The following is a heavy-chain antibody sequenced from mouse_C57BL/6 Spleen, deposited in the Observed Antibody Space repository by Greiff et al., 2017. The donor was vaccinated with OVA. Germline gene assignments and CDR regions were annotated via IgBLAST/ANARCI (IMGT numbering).Heavy chain of an antibody. Sequence: QVQLQQSGAELVKPGASVKISCKASGYTFTDYYINWVKQRPGQGLEWIGKIGPGSGSTYYNEKFKGKATLTADKSSSTAYMQLSSLTSEDSAVYFCARSEDYYGSSYWFAYWGQGTLVTVSA. J-gene: IGHJ3*01. D-gene: IGHD1-1*01. CDR1: GYTFTDYY. CDR2: IGPGSGST. CDR3: ARSEDYYGSSYWFAY. V-gene: IGHV1-77*01.